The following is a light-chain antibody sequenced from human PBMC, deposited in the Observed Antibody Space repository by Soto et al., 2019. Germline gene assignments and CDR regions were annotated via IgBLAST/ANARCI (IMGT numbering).Light chain of an antibody. Sequence: EIMMTQSPDTLSVSPGERATVSCRASQSISSDFAWFQLKPGQAPRLLIYGASTRAPDVPDRFSGSGSGTEFTLTISSLQSEDFAVYYCQQYNNRPYTFXQGTKVDIK. CDR1: QSISSD. J-gene: IGKJ2*01. V-gene: IGKV3-15*01. CDR3: QQYNNRPYT. CDR2: GAS.